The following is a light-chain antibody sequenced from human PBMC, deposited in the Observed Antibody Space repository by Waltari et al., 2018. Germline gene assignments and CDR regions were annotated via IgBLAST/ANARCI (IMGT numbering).Light chain of an antibody. CDR3: QQYYTTPPT. V-gene: IGKV4-1*01. CDR2: WAS. J-gene: IGKJ3*01. Sequence: DIVMTQSPDSLAVSLGERATINCKSSQSVLYRSNNKNFLAWYQQGPGQSPKLLIYWASTRESGVPDRFSGSGSGTDFTLTISSLQAEDVAVYYCQQYYTTPPTFGPGTKVDIK. CDR1: QSVLYRSNNKNF.